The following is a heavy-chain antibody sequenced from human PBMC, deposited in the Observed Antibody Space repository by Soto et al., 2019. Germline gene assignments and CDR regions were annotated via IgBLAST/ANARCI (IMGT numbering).Heavy chain of an antibody. CDR2: INPRGGST. CDR1: GYTFTSAA. Sequence: ASVKASCKASGYTFTSAAIRCVRQAPGQGLEGVGIINPRGGSTYAQKFQGRLTMTRDPSTSTVYMELSSLRSEDTAVYYCARVYCCGGGCYGSDYWGQGSLVTVSS. V-gene: IGHV1-46*01. CDR3: ARVYCCGGGCYGSDY. J-gene: IGHJ4*02. D-gene: IGHD2-15*01.